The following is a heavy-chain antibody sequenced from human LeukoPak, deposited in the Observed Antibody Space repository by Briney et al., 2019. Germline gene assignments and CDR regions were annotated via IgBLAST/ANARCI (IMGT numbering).Heavy chain of an antibody. CDR2: IYWNDDK. D-gene: IGHD3-3*01. CDR1: GFFLRTSGLG. J-gene: IGHJ4*02. Sequence: SGPTLLYPTQTLALTCTFSGFFLRTSGLGVGWIRQPPGKAREWLALIYWNDDKRYSPSLKSRLTITKDSSKNQVVLTMTNMDPVDTATYYCAHSLRWSDKFDYWGQGTLVTVSS. V-gene: IGHV2-5*01. CDR3: AHSLRWSDKFDY.